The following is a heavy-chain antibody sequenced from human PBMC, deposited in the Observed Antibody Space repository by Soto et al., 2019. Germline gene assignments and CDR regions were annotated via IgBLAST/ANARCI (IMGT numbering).Heavy chain of an antibody. J-gene: IGHJ4*02. Sequence: EVQLLESGGGLVQPGGSLRLSCAASGFTFSNYAMSWVRQAPGKGPEWVSGISGGGATFYAASVKGRFTISRDNSKNTLYMQMASLRVEDTSLIYCAKEQAVLGLPCLDQWGQGNLVNVSS. V-gene: IGHV3-23*01. D-gene: IGHD6-19*01. CDR2: ISGGGAT. CDR1: GFTFSNYA. CDR3: AKEQAVLGLPCLDQ.